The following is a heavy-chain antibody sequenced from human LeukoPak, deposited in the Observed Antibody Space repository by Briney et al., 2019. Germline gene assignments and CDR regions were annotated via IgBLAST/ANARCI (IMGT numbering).Heavy chain of an antibody. CDR1: GYTFTGYC. Sequence: ASVKVSCKASGYTFTGYCMHWVRQAPGQGLEWTGWINPNSGGTNYAQKFQGRVTMTRDTSISTAYMELSRLTSDDTAVYYCARVSVAVPGTSDYFDYWGQGTLVTVSS. D-gene: IGHD6-19*01. V-gene: IGHV1-2*02. CDR3: ARVSVAVPGTSDYFDY. J-gene: IGHJ4*02. CDR2: INPNSGGT.